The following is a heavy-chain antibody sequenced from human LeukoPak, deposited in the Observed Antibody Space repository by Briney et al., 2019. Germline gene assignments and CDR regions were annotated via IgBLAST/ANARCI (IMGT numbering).Heavy chain of an antibody. J-gene: IGHJ3*02. CDR3: ASILVTGSLAWAFDI. CDR2: ISSSGSTI. Sequence: GGSLRLSCAASGFTFSDYYMSWIRQAPGKGVEWVSYISSSGSTIYYADSVKGRFTISRDNAKNSLYLQMNSLRAEDTAVYYCASILVTGSLAWAFDIWGQGTMVTVSS. D-gene: IGHD2-21*02. CDR1: GFTFSDYY. V-gene: IGHV3-11*01.